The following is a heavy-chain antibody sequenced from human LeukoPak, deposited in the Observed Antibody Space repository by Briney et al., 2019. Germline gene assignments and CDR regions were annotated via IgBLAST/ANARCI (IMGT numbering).Heavy chain of an antibody. CDR2: ISYDESKI. D-gene: IGHD6-25*01. CDR1: GFSFTNYA. V-gene: IGHV3-30*03. Sequence: GGSLRPSCTGSGFSFTNYAMHWVRQAPGEGLEWVAVISYDESKIYYADSVKGRFTISRDLSTNTLYLQMNSLTTEDTAVYFCARRPVAAEYFQHWGQGTLVTVSS. J-gene: IGHJ1*01. CDR3: ARRPVAAEYFQH.